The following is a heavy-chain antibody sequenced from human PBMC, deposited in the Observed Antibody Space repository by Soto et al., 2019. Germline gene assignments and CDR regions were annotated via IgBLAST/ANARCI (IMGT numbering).Heavy chain of an antibody. J-gene: IGHJ6*03. CDR1: GGSISSSSYY. CDR3: ARHPNDYSNYGDYYYYMDV. D-gene: IGHD4-4*01. Sequence: SETLSLTCTVSGGSISSSSYYWGWIRQPPGKGLERIGSIYYSGSTYYNPSLKSRVTISVDTSKNQFSLKLSSVTAADTAVYYCARHPNDYSNYGDYYYYMDVWGKGTTVTVSS. CDR2: IYYSGST. V-gene: IGHV4-39*01.